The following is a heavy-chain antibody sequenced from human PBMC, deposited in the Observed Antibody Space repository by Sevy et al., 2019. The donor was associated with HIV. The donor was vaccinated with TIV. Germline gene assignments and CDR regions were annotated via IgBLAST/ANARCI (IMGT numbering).Heavy chain of an antibody. CDR3: ARAAYCSGGSCNSGRFDY. V-gene: IGHV3-21*01. D-gene: IGHD2-15*01. J-gene: IGHJ4*02. Sequence: GGSLRLSCAASGFTFSSYSMNWVRQAPGKGLEWVSSVCSSSIYIFYAGSVMGRFTISRDNAKTSLYLQMNSLRAEDTAVYYGARAAYCSGGSCNSGRFDYWGQGTLVTVSS. CDR2: VCSSSIYI. CDR1: GFTFSSYS.